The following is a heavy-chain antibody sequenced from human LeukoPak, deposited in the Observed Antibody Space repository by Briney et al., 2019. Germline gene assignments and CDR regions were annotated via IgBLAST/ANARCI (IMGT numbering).Heavy chain of an antibody. CDR2: VYYSGST. D-gene: IGHD3-22*01. Sequence: DPSETLSPTCTVSGGSVRSDSYYWSWIRQPPGKGLEWIGYVYYSGSTNYNPSLKSRVTISVDTSKNQFSLKLRSVTAADTAVYYCVREAATDYYDSSGYYRQTEVFDAWGQGTMVTVSS. V-gene: IGHV4-61*01. CDR3: VREAATDYYDSSGYYRQTEVFDA. CDR1: GGSVRSDSYY. J-gene: IGHJ3*01.